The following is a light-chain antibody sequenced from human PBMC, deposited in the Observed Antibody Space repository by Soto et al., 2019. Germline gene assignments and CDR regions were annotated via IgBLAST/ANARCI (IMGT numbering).Light chain of an antibody. CDR1: QSLESS. CDR2: DAS. V-gene: IGKV3-11*01. CDR3: QQLESYPST. Sequence: IMLSQSPSTLSWSPGQRATLTCRASQSLESSLAWYQQKPGQAPRLLIYDASNRVTGIPARFSGSGSGTDFTLTISSLQPADFATYCCQQLESYPSTFGGGTKVDI. J-gene: IGKJ4*01.